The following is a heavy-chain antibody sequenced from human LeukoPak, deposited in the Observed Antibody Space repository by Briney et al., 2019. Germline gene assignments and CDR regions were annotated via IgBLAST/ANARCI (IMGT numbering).Heavy chain of an antibody. J-gene: IGHJ4*02. Sequence: GGSLRLSCATSGYIFSNYWMSWVRQAPGEGLEWVANIKQDGSETYYADSVKGRFTISRDNSKNTLFLQMNSLRDEDTAMYYCARVQGGGYRTADSWGQGTLVTVPS. V-gene: IGHV3-7*01. CDR2: IKQDGSET. D-gene: IGHD6-19*01. CDR1: GYIFSNYW. CDR3: ARVQGGGYRTADS.